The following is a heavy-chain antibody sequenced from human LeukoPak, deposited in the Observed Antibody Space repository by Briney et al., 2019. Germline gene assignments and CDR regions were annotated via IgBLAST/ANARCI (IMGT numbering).Heavy chain of an antibody. CDR1: GFTFSSYA. V-gene: IGHV3-30*04. CDR2: ISYDGSNK. CDR3: ARAGYGDYWGSLGY. Sequence: GGSLRLSCAASGFTFSSYAMHWVRQAPGKGLEWVAVISYDGSNKYYADSVKGRFTISRDNSKNTLYLQMNSLRAEDTAVYYCARAGYGDYWGSLGYWGQGTLVTVSS. D-gene: IGHD4-17*01. J-gene: IGHJ4*02.